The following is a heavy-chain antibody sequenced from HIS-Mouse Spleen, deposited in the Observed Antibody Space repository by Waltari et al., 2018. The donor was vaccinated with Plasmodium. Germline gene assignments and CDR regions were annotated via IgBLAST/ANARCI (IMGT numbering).Heavy chain of an antibody. Sequence: EVQLVESGGGLVQPGGSLRFSCAASVFTFSSYWRSWVRQAPGKGLEGVANIKQDGSEKYYVDSVKGRFTISRDNAKNSLYLQMNSLRAEDTAVYYCASSWYWYFDLWGRGTLVTVSS. CDR3: ASSWYWYFDL. V-gene: IGHV3-7*01. J-gene: IGHJ2*01. CDR2: IKQDGSEK. D-gene: IGHD6-13*01. CDR1: VFTFSSYW.